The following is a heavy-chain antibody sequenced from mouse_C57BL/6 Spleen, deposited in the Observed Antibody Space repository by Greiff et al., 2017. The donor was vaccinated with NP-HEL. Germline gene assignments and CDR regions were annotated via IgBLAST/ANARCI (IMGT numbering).Heavy chain of an antibody. CDR3: ALYDYEILFAY. Sequence: EVQLQQSGAELVKPGASVKLSCTASGFNIKNSFMTWVKQRPDQGLDWIGGINPGDGEPNYAPKFQGKATITADTSSNTAYLQLSSLTSEDTAVYYCALYDYEILFAYWGQGTLVTVSA. V-gene: IGHV14-2*01. D-gene: IGHD2-4*01. J-gene: IGHJ3*01. CDR2: INPGDGEP. CDR1: GFNIKNSF.